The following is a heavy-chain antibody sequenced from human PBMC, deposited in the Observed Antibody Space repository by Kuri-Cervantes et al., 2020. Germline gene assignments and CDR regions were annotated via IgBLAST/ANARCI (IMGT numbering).Heavy chain of an antibody. Sequence: GESLKISCAASGFTFSSYGMHWVRQAPGKGLEWVAVISYDGSNKYYADSVKGRFTISRDNSKNTLYLQMNSLRAEDTAVYYCATEPYSGYDSDYYYGMDVWGQGTTVTVSS. V-gene: IGHV3-30*03. J-gene: IGHJ6*02. CDR3: ATEPYSGYDSDYYYGMDV. CDR1: GFTFSSYG. CDR2: ISYDGSNK. D-gene: IGHD5-12*01.